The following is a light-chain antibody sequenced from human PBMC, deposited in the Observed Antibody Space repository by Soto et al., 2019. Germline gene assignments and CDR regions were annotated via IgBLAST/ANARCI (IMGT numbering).Light chain of an antibody. V-gene: IGKV3D-11*02. CDR1: QSINTY. Sequence: ENVLTQSPATQSLSPGEGATLSCRASQSINTYLAWYQQKPGQAPRLLIYDASKRATGIPARFSGSGSGTNFTLTISSLEPEDFAVYYCQQRRSWQVTFGQGTRLEIK. J-gene: IGKJ5*01. CDR3: QQRRSWQVT. CDR2: DAS.